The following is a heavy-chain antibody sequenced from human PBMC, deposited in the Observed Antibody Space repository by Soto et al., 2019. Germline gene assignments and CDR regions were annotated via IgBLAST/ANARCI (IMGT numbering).Heavy chain of an antibody. CDR2: INGDGSTT. CDR3: ARDVDADFRTDFDY. CDR1: GFTFSSYW. Sequence: GGSLRLSCAASGFTFSSYWMHWVRQAPGKGLVWVSGINGDGSTTTYADSVKGRFIISRDNAKNMLYLEMESLRDEDTALYYCARDVDADFRTDFDYWGRGTPVTVSS. V-gene: IGHV3-74*01. D-gene: IGHD4-17*01. J-gene: IGHJ4*02.